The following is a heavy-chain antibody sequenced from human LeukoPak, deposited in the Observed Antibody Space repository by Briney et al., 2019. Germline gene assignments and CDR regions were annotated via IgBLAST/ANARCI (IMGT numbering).Heavy chain of an antibody. CDR3: AKDGLQFSEWLPPLGY. J-gene: IGHJ4*02. D-gene: IGHD3-3*01. CDR2: VNGPGGSM. V-gene: IGHV3-23*01. CDR1: GFPFSSFA. Sequence: PGGSLRLSCAASGFPFSSFAMSWVRQAPGKGLEWVSSVNGPGGSMWYAESVKGRFTISRDITKNTLYLQMNSLRAEDTAVYYCAKDGLQFSEWLPPLGYWGQGTLVTVSS.